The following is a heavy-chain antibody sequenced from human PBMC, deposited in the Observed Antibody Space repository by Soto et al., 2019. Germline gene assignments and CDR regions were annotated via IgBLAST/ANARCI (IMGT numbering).Heavy chain of an antibody. J-gene: IGHJ4*02. CDR1: GVTFSSYA. Sequence: TGGSLRLSCAASGVTFSSYAMSWVRQAPGKGLEWVSAISGSGGSTYYADSVKGRFTISRDNSKNTLYLQMNSLRAEDTAVYYCAKSSDFWSGPFDYWGQGTLVTVSS. CDR3: AKSSDFWSGPFDY. D-gene: IGHD3-3*01. V-gene: IGHV3-23*01. CDR2: ISGSGGST.